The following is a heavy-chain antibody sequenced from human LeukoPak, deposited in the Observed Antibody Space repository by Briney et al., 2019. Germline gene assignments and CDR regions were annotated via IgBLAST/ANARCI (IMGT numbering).Heavy chain of an antibody. D-gene: IGHD1-14*01. CDR2: INYSGST. J-gene: IGHJ5*02. V-gene: IGHV4-59*01. CDR1: GGSIRSYY. CDR3: ARARSGINWFDP. Sequence: SETLSLTCTVSGGSIRSYYWSWIRQPPGKGLEWIGYINYSGSTNYNASLKSRVTISVDTSKNQFSLKLSSVTAADTAVYYCARARSGINWFDPWGQGTLVTVSS.